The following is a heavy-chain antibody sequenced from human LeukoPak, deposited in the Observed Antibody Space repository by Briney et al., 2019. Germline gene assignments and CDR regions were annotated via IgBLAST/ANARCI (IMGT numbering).Heavy chain of an antibody. V-gene: IGHV3-64D*06. Sequence: TGGSLRLSCAASGFTVSSNYMSWVRQAPGKGLEYVSGISINGGSTDYADSVKGRFTISRDNSKNTVYLQMSSLRAEDTAVYYCVKESRVVRGVIMDAFDMWGQGTMVTVSS. CDR2: ISINGGST. D-gene: IGHD3-10*01. CDR1: GFTVSSNY. CDR3: VKESRVVRGVIMDAFDM. J-gene: IGHJ3*02.